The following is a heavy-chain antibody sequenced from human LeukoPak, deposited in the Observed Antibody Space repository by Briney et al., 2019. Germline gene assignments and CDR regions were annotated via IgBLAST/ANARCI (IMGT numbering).Heavy chain of an antibody. J-gene: IGHJ3*02. V-gene: IGHV1-8*01. CDR2: MNPNSGNT. CDR3: ARTNYDCWSGYTDAFDI. CDR1: GYTFTSYD. D-gene: IGHD3-3*01. Sequence: ASVKVSCKASGYTFTSYDINWVRQAPGQGLERMGWMNPNSGNTGYAQKFQSRVTITRNTSISTDYMELSSMRSEDTAVYYCARTNYDCWSGYTDAFDIWGQGTMVTVSS.